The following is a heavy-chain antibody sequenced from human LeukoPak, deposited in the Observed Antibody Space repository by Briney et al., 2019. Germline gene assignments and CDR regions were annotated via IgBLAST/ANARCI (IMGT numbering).Heavy chain of an antibody. CDR2: IYPGDSDT. Sequence: GESLKISCKGSGYSFTSYWIGWVRQMPGKGLEWMGIIYPGDSDTRYSPSFQGQVTISADKSISTAYLQWSSLKASDTAMYYCAKVGGYSGSYYRADAFDIWGQGTMVTVSS. V-gene: IGHV5-51*01. CDR3: AKVGGYSGSYYRADAFDI. D-gene: IGHD1-26*01. J-gene: IGHJ3*02. CDR1: GYSFTSYW.